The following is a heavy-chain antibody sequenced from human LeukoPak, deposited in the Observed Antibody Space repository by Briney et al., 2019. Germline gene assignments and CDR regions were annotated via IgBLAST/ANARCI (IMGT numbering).Heavy chain of an antibody. J-gene: IGHJ4*02. CDR2: ISYDGGNK. D-gene: IGHD5-12*01. Sequence: PGRSLRLSCAASGFTFSSYGMHWVRQAPGKGLEWVAVISYDGGNKYYADSVKGRFTISRDNSKNTLYLQMNSLRAEDTAVYYCAKEVATLILYWGQGTLVTVSS. V-gene: IGHV3-30*18. CDR1: GFTFSSYG. CDR3: AKEVATLILY.